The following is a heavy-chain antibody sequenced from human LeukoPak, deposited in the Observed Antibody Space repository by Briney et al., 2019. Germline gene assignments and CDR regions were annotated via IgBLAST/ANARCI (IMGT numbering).Heavy chain of an antibody. J-gene: IGHJ4*02. CDR2: IEYSGSS. D-gene: IGHD6-19*01. V-gene: IGHV4-59*01. Sequence: SETLSVTRSVSGGSLCRYFWRWVRQPPRERLEGVGFIEYSGSSNYSPSLNSRVTKSVDTSKNQCSLKLSSVTAADTAVYYCARVRCSSGWYDGLDYGGEGTLVTVSS. CDR1: GGSLCRYF. CDR3: ARVRCSSGWYDGLDY.